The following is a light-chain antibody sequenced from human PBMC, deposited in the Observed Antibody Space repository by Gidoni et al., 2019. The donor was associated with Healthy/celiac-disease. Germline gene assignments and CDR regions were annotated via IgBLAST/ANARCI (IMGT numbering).Light chain of an antibody. CDR1: VLAKKY. V-gene: IGLV3-27*01. J-gene: IGLJ3*02. Sequence: SYELTQPSSVSVSPGQTARITCSGDVLAKKYARWFQQKPGKAPVLVIYKDSERPSGIPERFSGSSSGTTVTLTISGAQVEDEADYYCYSAADNNQNWVFGGGTKLTVL. CDR3: YSAADNNQNWV. CDR2: KDS.